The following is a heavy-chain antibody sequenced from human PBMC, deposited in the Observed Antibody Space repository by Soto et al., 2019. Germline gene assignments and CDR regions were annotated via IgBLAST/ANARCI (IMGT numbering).Heavy chain of an antibody. CDR1: GFIFTDYS. V-gene: IGHV3-11*01. CDR2: ITTGGETT. Sequence: GGSLRLSCAASGFIFTDYSMAWIRQAPGKGLEWISYITTGGETTLYAASVEGRFTISRDNAKKALFLQMNSLRADDTAVYFCARDPQRRDGYNFDSWGQGTLVTVSS. D-gene: IGHD5-12*01. CDR3: ARDPQRRDGYNFDS. J-gene: IGHJ4*02.